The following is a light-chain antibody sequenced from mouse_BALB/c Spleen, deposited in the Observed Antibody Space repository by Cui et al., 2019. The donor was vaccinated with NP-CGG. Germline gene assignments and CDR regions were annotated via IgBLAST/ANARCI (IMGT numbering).Light chain of an antibody. J-gene: IGLJ1*01. Sequence: QAVVTQESALTTSPGETVTLPCRSSTGAVTTNNFANWVQEKPDHLFTGLIGGTNNRAPGVPARFSGSLIGYKAALTITGTQTEDEAIYFCALWYSNHWVFGGGTKLTVL. CDR3: ALWYSNHWV. CDR1: TGAVTTNNF. CDR2: GTN. V-gene: IGLV1*01.